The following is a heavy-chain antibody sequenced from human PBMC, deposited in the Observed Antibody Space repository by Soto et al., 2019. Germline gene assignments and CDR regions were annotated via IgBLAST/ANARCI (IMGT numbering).Heavy chain of an antibody. Sequence: PSETLSLTCTVYGGSFSGYYWSWIRQPPGKGLEWIGEINHSGSSNYNPSLKSRVTISVDTSKNQFSLKLSSVTAADTAVYYCARPFCYYGTGWTKVSSFDLWGQGTLVTVSS. CDR2: INHSGSS. J-gene: IGHJ5*02. D-gene: IGHD3-10*01. CDR1: GGSFSGYY. CDR3: ARPFCYYGTGWTKVSSFDL. V-gene: IGHV4-34*01.